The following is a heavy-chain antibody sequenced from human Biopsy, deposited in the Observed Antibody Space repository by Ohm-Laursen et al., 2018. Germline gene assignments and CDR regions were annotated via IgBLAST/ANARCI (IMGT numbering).Heavy chain of an antibody. CDR1: GDSSRSGVYY. J-gene: IGHJ5*02. D-gene: IGHD3-10*01. Sequence: SLALSLTGTDTGDSSRSGVYYWNWFRQHPEKGLEWIGYISSGGYRKYTPSLQSLITISMDTSRNQFSLRLNSVTSADTAVYYCARAPYVSGSFGWFDPWGQGIVVTVSS. V-gene: IGHV4-31*01. CDR2: ISSGGYR. CDR3: ARAPYVSGSFGWFDP.